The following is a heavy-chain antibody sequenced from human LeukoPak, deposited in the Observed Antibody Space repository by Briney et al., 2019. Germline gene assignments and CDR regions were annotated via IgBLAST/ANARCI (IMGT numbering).Heavy chain of an antibody. CDR2: ISSSSSYI. CDR3: ARDLSSGWYSAFDY. Sequence: GGSLRLSCAASGFTFSSYSMNWVRQAPGKGLEWVSSISSSSSYIYYADSVKGRFTISRDNAKNTLYLQMNSLRAEDTAVYYCARDLSSGWYSAFDYWGQGTLVTVSS. D-gene: IGHD6-19*01. V-gene: IGHV3-21*01. J-gene: IGHJ4*02. CDR1: GFTFSSYS.